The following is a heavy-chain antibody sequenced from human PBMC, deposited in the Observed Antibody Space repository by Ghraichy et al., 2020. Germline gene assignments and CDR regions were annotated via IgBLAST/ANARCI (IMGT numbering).Heavy chain of an antibody. CDR1: GGTFSSYA. J-gene: IGHJ4*02. CDR2: IIPIFGTA. V-gene: IGHV1-69*13. D-gene: IGHD6-6*01. CDR3: AREPSPVEQLVSPFDY. Sequence: SVKVSCKASGGTFSSYAISWVRQAPGQGLEWMGGIIPIFGTANYAQKFQGRVTITADESTSTAYMELSSLRSEDTAVYYCAREPSPVEQLVSPFDYWGQGTLVTVSS.